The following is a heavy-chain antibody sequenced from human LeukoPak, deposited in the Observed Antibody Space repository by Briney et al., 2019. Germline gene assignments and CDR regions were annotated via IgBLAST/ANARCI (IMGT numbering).Heavy chain of an antibody. CDR2: IYYSGST. D-gene: IGHD6-13*01. CDR3: ARDPAGIAAAGTYYYYGMDV. Sequence: PGGSLRLSCAASGFTFSSYSMNWVRQAPGKGLEWIGSIYYSGSTYYNPSLKSRVTISVDTSKNQFSLKLSSVTAADTAVYYCARDPAGIAAAGTYYYYGMDVWGQGTTVTVSS. J-gene: IGHJ6*02. CDR1: GFTFSSYS. V-gene: IGHV4-39*07.